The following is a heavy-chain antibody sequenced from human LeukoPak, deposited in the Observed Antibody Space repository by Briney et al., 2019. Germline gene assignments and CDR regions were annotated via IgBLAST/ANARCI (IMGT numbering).Heavy chain of an antibody. D-gene: IGHD6-13*01. CDR3: AKGDSSSWYFVPVS. V-gene: IGHV3-9*01. CDR2: ISWNSGSI. CDR1: GFTFDDYA. J-gene: IGHJ5*02. Sequence: GGSLRLSCAASGFTFDDYAMHWVRQAPGKGLEWVSGISWNSGSIGYADSVKGRFTISRDNAKNSLYLQMNSLRAEDTALYYCAKGDSSSWYFVPVSWGQGTLVTVSS.